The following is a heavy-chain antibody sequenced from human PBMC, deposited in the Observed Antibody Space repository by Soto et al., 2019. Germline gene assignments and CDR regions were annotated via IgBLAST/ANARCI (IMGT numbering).Heavy chain of an antibody. Sequence: QLQLQESGPGLVKPSETLSLTCTVSGGSISSSSYYWGWIRQPPGKGLEWIGSIYYSGSTYYNPSLKSRVTISVDTSKNQFSLKLSSVTAADTAVYYCARLPSIAAAGTYYYGMDVWGQGTTVTVSS. CDR1: GGSISSSSYY. D-gene: IGHD6-13*01. J-gene: IGHJ6*02. CDR2: IYYSGST. V-gene: IGHV4-39*01. CDR3: ARLPSIAAAGTYYYGMDV.